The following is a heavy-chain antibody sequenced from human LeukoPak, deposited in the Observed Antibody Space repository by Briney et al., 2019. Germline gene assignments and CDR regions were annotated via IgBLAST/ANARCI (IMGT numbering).Heavy chain of an antibody. CDR1: GGSISGSSYY. CDR3: ARAKGPFDY. Sequence: PSETLSLTCTVSGGSISGSSYYWGWIRQPPGKGLEWIGSIYYSGSTYYNPSLKSRVTISVDTSKNQFSLKLSSVTAADTAVYYCARAKGPFDYWGQGTLVTVSS. CDR2: IYYSGST. V-gene: IGHV4-39*02. J-gene: IGHJ4*02.